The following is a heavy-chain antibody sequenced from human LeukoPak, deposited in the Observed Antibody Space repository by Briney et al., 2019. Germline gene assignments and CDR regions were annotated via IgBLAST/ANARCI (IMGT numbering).Heavy chain of an antibody. CDR3: ARRYYYDSSGPAGGFDY. J-gene: IGHJ4*02. V-gene: IGHV4-31*03. D-gene: IGHD3-22*01. Sequence: PSETLSLTCTVSGASISSGGYDWNWIRQHPGRGLEWIGYIYYSGSTYYNPSLKSRVTISVDTSKNQFSLKLSSVTAADTAVYYCARRYYYDSSGPAGGFDYWGQGTLVTVSS. CDR2: IYYSGST. CDR1: GASISSGGYD.